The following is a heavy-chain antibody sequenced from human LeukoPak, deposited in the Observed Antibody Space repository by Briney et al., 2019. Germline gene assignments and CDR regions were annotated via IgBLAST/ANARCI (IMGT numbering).Heavy chain of an antibody. CDR3: ARASNFLSGFDY. D-gene: IGHD2/OR15-2a*01. CDR1: GGSVSSDDHY. J-gene: IGHJ4*02. Sequence: KTSETQSLTCTVSGGSVSSDDHYWSWIRQPPGKGLEYIGYINYRGSAYYNPSLRSRVTMLVDTSKSQFSLKLYSMTAADTAVYYCARASNFLSGFDYWGQGTLVTVSS. V-gene: IGHV4-30-4*01. CDR2: INYRGSA.